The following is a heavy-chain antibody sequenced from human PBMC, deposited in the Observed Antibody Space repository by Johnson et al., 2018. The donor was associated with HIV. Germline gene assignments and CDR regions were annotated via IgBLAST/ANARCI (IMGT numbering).Heavy chain of an antibody. CDR2: IYSGGST. CDR3: ARAHVSSSSSIDAFDI. J-gene: IGHJ3*02. D-gene: IGHD6-6*01. CDR1: GFTVSSNY. Sequence: VQLVESGGGLVQPGGSLRLSCAASGFTVSSNYMSWVRQAPGKGLEWVSVIYSGGSTYYADSVKGRFTISRDNSKNTLYLQMNSLRAEDTAVYYCARAHVSSSSSIDAFDIWGQGTMVT. V-gene: IGHV3-66*01.